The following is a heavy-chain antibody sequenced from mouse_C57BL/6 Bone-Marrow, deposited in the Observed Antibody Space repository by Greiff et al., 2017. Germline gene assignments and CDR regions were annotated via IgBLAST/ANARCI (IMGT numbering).Heavy chain of an antibody. CDR2: IDPSDSYS. J-gene: IGHJ1*03. CDR3: ARGIPSYWYFDV. CDR1: GYTFTSYW. Sequence: QVQLQQPGAELVKPGASVKLSCKASGYTFTSYWMQWVKQRPGQGLEWIGEIDPSDSYSNYNQKFKGKATLTVDTSSSTAYMQLSSLTAEDSAVYYCARGIPSYWYFDVWGTWTTVTVSS. V-gene: IGHV1-50*01. D-gene: IGHD2-10*02.